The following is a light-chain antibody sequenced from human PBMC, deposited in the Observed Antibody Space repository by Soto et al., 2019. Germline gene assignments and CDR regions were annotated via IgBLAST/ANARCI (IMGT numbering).Light chain of an antibody. V-gene: IGKV1-5*03. CDR1: QDINKW. CDR3: QQYNSFWWT. Sequence: DIQMTQSPSTLSASVGDRITITCRASQDINKWLAWYQQKPGKAPNLLISKASNLESGVPSRFSGNGSGTEYTLTISSLQPEDFATYYCQQYNSFWWTFGQGTKVDIK. J-gene: IGKJ1*01. CDR2: KAS.